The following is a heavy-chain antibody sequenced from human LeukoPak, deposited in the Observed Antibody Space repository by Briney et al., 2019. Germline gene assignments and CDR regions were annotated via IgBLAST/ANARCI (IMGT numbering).Heavy chain of an antibody. Sequence: GGSLRLSCAASGFTFSDYYMSWIRQAPGKGLEWVSYISRGGSTTYYVDSVKGRFTISRDNAKNSLYLQMNSLRAEDTAVYHCVRGVSISSSWYNDIWGQGTMVIVSS. CDR2: ISRGGSTT. CDR3: VRGVSISSSWYNDI. J-gene: IGHJ3*02. V-gene: IGHV3-11*01. D-gene: IGHD6-13*01. CDR1: GFTFSDYY.